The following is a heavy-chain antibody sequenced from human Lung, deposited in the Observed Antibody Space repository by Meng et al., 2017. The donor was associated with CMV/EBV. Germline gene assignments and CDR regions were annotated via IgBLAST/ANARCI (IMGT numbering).Heavy chain of an antibody. CDR1: GVAISSNSR. D-gene: IGHD1-26*01. CDR2: IDDSGST. V-gene: IGHV4-4*02. Sequence: QGRLRGSCPGLVKPSGTLSLTAGVPGVAISSNSRWTWVRQPPGKGLEWIGDIDDSGSTNYNPSLNSRISISLDKSKNHFSLKVNSVTAADTAVYYCARGKQDAWELLAYWGQGALVTVSS. CDR3: ARGKQDAWELLAY. J-gene: IGHJ4*02.